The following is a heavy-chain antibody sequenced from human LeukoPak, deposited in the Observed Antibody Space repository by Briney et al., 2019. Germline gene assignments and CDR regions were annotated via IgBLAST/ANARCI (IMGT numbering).Heavy chain of an antibody. J-gene: IGHJ6*02. CDR1: GDTFSIYG. Sequence: GASVKVSCKAVGDTFSIYGISWVRQAPGQGLEWMGGIIPISGAAEYAQKFQGRVTITADEPTTTAYMELRSLRSDDTAVYYCARGHYGLDVWGQGTTVTVSS. CDR3: ARGHYGLDV. CDR2: IIPISGAA. V-gene: IGHV1-69*13.